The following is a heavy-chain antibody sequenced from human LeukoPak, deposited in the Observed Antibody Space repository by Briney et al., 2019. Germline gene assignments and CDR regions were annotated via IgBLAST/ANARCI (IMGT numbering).Heavy chain of an antibody. D-gene: IGHD4-17*01. J-gene: IGHJ4*02. V-gene: IGHV3-30*03. CDR3: ARGALYQYYLDYWG. CDR1: GFTFSSYG. Sequence: GGSLRLSCAASGFTFSSYGTHWVRQAPGRGLEWVAVISYDGSNKYYADSVKGRFTISRDNSKNTLYLQMNSLRVEDTAVYYCARGALYQYYLDYWGWGQGTLVTVSS. CDR2: ISYDGSNK.